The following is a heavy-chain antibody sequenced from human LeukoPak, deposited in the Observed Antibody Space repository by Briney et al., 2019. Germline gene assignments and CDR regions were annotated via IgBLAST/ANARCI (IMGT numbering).Heavy chain of an antibody. CDR1: GGTFSSYA. Sequence: SVKVSCKASGGTFSSYAISWVRQAPGQGLEWMGGIIPIFGTANYAQKFQGRVTITADESTSTAYMELSSLRSEDTAVHYCARAQYYYGSENWFDPWGQGTLVTVSS. CDR3: ARAQYYYGSENWFDP. CDR2: IIPIFGTA. D-gene: IGHD3-10*01. J-gene: IGHJ5*02. V-gene: IGHV1-69*13.